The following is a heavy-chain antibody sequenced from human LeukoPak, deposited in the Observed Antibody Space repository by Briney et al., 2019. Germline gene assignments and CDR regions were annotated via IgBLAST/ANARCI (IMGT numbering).Heavy chain of an antibody. Sequence: SQTLSLTCAVSGGSISSGGYSWSWIRQPPGKGLEWIGYIYHSGSTYYNPSLKSRVTISVDRSKNQFSLKLSSVTAADTAVYYCARVLLFGAYYFDYWGQGTLVTVSS. D-gene: IGHD3-10*01. CDR3: ARVLLFGAYYFDY. V-gene: IGHV4-30-2*01. CDR2: IYHSGST. CDR1: GGSISSGGYS. J-gene: IGHJ4*02.